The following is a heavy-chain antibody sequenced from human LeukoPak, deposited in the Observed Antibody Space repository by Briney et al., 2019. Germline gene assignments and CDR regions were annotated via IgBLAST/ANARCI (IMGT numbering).Heavy chain of an antibody. V-gene: IGHV3-9*01. D-gene: IGHD3-22*01. CDR1: GFTFSRYW. Sequence: GGSLRLSCAASGFTFSRYWLHWVRQAPGKGLEWVSGISWNSGSIGYADSVKGRFTISRDNAKNSLYLQMNSLRAEDTALYYCAKDTQYYYDSSGYPDYWGQGTLVTVSS. J-gene: IGHJ4*02. CDR2: ISWNSGSI. CDR3: AKDTQYYYDSSGYPDY.